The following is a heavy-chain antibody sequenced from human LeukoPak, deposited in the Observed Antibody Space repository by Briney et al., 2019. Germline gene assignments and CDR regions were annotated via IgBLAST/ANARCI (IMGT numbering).Heavy chain of an antibody. CDR1: GYTFTSYD. Sequence: ASVKVSCKASGYTFTSYDINWVRQATGQGLEWMGWMNPNSGNTGYAQKFQGRVTMTRNTSISTAYMELSSLRSEDTAVYYCARVSSSWPGLDYWGQGTLVTVSS. CDR3: ARVSSSWPGLDY. V-gene: IGHV1-8*01. J-gene: IGHJ4*02. CDR2: MNPNSGNT. D-gene: IGHD6-13*01.